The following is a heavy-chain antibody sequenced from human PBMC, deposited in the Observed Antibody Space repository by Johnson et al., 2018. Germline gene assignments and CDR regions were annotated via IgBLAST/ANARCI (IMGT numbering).Heavy chain of an antibody. D-gene: IGHD5-18*01. J-gene: IGHJ6*03. CDR1: GGSISSYY. CDR3: ARGSDTAMENYYYYYMDV. V-gene: IGHV4-59*01. Sequence: QVQLQESGPGLVKPSETLSLTCTVSGGSISSYYWSWIRQPPGKGLEWIGYIYYSGSTNYNPSLKSRVPISVDTSKNQFSLKLSSVTAADTAVYYWARGSDTAMENYYYYYMDVWGKGTTVTVSS. CDR2: IYYSGST.